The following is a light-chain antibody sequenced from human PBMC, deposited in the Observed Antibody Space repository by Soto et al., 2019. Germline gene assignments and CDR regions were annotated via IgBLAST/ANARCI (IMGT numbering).Light chain of an antibody. CDR2: LNN. CDR1: SSNIGAGYD. J-gene: IGLJ2*01. Sequence: QSVLTQPPSVSGAPGQRVTISCTGSSSNIGAGYDVHWYQQFPGTAPRLLIYLNNDRPSGVPDRFSGSKSGTSASLAITGLRADDEAVYYCQSSDNSLPGLVIFGGGTKLTVL. CDR3: QSSDNSLPGLVI. V-gene: IGLV1-40*01.